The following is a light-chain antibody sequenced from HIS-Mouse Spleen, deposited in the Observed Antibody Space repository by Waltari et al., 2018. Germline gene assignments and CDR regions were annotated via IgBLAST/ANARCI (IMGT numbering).Light chain of an antibody. CDR2: GAS. Sequence: EIVMTQSPATLSVSPGERANLPCRASQSVSSNLAWYQQKPGQAPRLLIYGASTRATGIPARFSGSGSGTEFTLTISSMQSEDFAVYYCQQYNNWLTFGGGTKVEIK. V-gene: IGKV3-15*01. CDR3: QQYNNWLT. CDR1: QSVSSN. J-gene: IGKJ4*01.